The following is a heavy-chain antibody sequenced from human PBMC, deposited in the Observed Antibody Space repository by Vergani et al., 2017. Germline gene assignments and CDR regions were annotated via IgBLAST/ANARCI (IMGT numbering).Heavy chain of an antibody. CDR3: ARGVVVIAIGAINWFDP. V-gene: IGHV1-2*02. Sequence: QVQLVQSGAEVKKPGASVKVSCKASGYTFTGYYMHWVRQAPGQGLEWMGWINPNSGGTNYAQKFQGRVTMTRDTSISTAYMELSSLRSEDTAVYYCARGVVVIAIGAINWFDPWGQGTLVTVSS. CDR2: INPNSGGT. D-gene: IGHD2-21*01. J-gene: IGHJ5*02. CDR1: GYTFTGYY.